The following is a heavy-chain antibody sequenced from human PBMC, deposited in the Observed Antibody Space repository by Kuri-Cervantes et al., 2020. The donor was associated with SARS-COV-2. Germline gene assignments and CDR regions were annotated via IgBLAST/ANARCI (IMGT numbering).Heavy chain of an antibody. J-gene: IGHJ4*02. D-gene: IGHD2-2*01. CDR1: GFTFSSYW. CDR2: ISGSGGST. CDR3: AKAGKKEGYCSSTSCYLDSDY. V-gene: IGHV3-23*01. Sequence: GGSLRLSCAASGFTFSSYWMSWVRQAPGKGLEWVSAISGSGGSTYYADSVKGRFTISRDNSKNTLYLQMNSLRAEDTAVYYCAKAGKKEGYCSSTSCYLDSDYWGQGTLVTVSS.